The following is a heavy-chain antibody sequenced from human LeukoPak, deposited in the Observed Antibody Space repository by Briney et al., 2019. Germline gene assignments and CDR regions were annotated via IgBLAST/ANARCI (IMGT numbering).Heavy chain of an antibody. CDR3: ARPIKSADSSSSWFDP. V-gene: IGHV1-46*01. D-gene: IGHD6-6*01. Sequence: SVKVSCKTSGYTFTSYYMHWVRQAPGQGLEWMGIINPSGGSTSYAQKFQGRVTMTRDTSTSTVYMEVSSLRSEDTAVYYCARPIKSADSSSSWFDPWGQGTLVTVSS. CDR1: GYTFTSYY. CDR2: INPSGGST. J-gene: IGHJ5*02.